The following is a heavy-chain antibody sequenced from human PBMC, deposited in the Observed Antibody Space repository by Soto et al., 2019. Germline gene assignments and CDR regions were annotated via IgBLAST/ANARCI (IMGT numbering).Heavy chain of an antibody. D-gene: IGHD2-15*01. J-gene: IGHJ4*02. CDR3: GRLDLSFGGTGFFDS. CDR1: VASVRSRTNY. Sequence: SETLSLTCTVSVASVRSRTNYWGWIRQPPGKGLEWIGSIYYSGTTYYNPSLKSRVTISVDLSKNHFSLKLGSVTAADTAIYHCGRLDLSFGGTGFFDSWGQGTLVTVSS. V-gene: IGHV4-39*01. CDR2: IYYSGTT.